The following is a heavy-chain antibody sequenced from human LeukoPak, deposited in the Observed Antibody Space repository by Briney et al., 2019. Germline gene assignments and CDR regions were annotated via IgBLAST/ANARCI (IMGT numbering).Heavy chain of an antibody. CDR3: ARHPTYSSGRMGWFDP. V-gene: IGHV4-39*01. J-gene: IGHJ5*02. D-gene: IGHD6-19*01. CDR1: GGSISSISYY. Sequence: SETLSLTCTVSGGSISSISYYWGWIRPPPGKGLEWIGSIYYSGSTYYHPSLKSRLTISVDTSKNQFSLKLSSVTAADTAVYYCARHPTYSSGRMGWFDPGGQGTLVTVSS. CDR2: IYYSGST.